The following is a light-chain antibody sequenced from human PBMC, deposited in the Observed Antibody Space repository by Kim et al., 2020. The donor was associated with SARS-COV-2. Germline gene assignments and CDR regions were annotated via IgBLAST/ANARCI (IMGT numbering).Light chain of an antibody. J-gene: IGKJ4*01. CDR2: GAS. CDR1: QSVSGSY. V-gene: IGKV3-20*01. CDR3: QQYHSSPLT. Sequence: EIVLTQSPGTLSLSPGERGTLSCRASQSVSGSYLAWYQQKPGRAPRLLIYGASSRATGIPDRFSGSGSETDFTLTISRLEPEDFAVYFCQQYHSSPLTFGGGTKVEI.